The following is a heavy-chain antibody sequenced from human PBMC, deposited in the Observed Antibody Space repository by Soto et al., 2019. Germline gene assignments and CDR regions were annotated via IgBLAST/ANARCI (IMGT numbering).Heavy chain of an antibody. Sequence: QVTLKESGPVLVKPTATLTLTCTVSGFSLSNARMGVSWIRQPPGKALEWLAHIFSNDEKSYSTSLKSRLTISKDTSKSQVVLTMTNMDPVDTATYYCARIRVYDFWSGYYYVDYWGQGTLVTVSS. D-gene: IGHD3-3*01. J-gene: IGHJ4*02. V-gene: IGHV2-26*01. CDR1: GFSLSNARMG. CDR3: ARIRVYDFWSGYYYVDY. CDR2: IFSNDEK.